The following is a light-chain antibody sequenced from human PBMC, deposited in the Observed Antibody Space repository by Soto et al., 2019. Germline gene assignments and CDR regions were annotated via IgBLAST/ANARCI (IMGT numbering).Light chain of an antibody. CDR3: QQYTHWPVWT. CDR2: GAS. V-gene: IGKV3-15*01. CDR1: QSVSSN. J-gene: IGKJ1*01. Sequence: EIVMTQSPATLSVSPGERVTLSCRASQSVSSNLAWYQQKPGQAPRLLIYGASTRATGIPARFSGSGSGTEFTLTISSLQSEDFAIYYCQQYTHWPVWTLGQGTKVDIK.